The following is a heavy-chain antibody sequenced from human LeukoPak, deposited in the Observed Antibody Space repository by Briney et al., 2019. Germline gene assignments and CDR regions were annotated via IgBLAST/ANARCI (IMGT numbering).Heavy chain of an antibody. J-gene: IGHJ4*02. CDR2: INHSGST. Sequence: SETLSLTCAVYGGSFSGYYWSWIRQPPGKGLEWIGEINHSGSTNYNPSLKSRVTISVDTSKNQFSLKLSSVTAADTAVYYCARDVQRYCSSTSCFDYWGQGTLVTVSS. V-gene: IGHV4-34*01. D-gene: IGHD2-2*01. CDR1: GGSFSGYY. CDR3: ARDVQRYCSSTSCFDY.